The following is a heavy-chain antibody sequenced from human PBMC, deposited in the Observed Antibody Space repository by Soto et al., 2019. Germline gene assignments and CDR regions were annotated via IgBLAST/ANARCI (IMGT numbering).Heavy chain of an antibody. CDR1: GGSISSYY. Sequence: SETLSLTCTVSGGSISSYYWSWIRQPPGKGLEWIGYIYYSGSTNYNSSIKSRITISVDKPKNQFSLKLSSVTAEDTAVYYCERLYGSSSSFDYWGQGTLVTVSS. CDR2: IYYSGST. CDR3: ERLYGSSSSFDY. D-gene: IGHD6-6*01. V-gene: IGHV4-59*08. J-gene: IGHJ4*02.